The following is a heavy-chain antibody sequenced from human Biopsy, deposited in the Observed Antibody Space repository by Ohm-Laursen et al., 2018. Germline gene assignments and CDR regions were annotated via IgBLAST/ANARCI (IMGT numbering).Heavy chain of an antibody. CDR3: ARDTRWSPYHMDV. Sequence: SLRLSCTASGFTFYSFAMSWIRQAPGKGLEWVAGGGGSGDITYYADSVAGRFTISRDNAKNSLYLQMNSLRADDTAVYYCARDTRWSPYHMDVWGQGTTVTVSS. V-gene: IGHV3-23*01. J-gene: IGHJ6*02. D-gene: IGHD4-23*01. CDR1: GFTFYSFA. CDR2: GGGSGDIT.